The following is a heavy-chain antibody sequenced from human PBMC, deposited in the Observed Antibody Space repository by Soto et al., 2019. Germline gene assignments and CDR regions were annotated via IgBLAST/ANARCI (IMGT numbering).Heavy chain of an antibody. CDR3: ASYYDSSGYYAYYFDY. D-gene: IGHD3-22*01. V-gene: IGHV4-30-4*01. J-gene: IGHJ4*02. Sequence: SETLSLTCTVSGGSISSGDYCWSWIRQPPGKGLEWIGYIYYSGSTYYNPSLKSRVTISVDTSKNQFSLKLSSVTAADTVVYYCASYYDSSGYYAYYFDYWGQGTLVTVSS. CDR2: IYYSGST. CDR1: GGSISSGDYC.